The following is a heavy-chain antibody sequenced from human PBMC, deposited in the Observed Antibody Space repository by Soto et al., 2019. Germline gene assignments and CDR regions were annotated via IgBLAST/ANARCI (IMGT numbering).Heavy chain of an antibody. CDR1: GFTFSSYA. Sequence: GGSPRLSCAASGFTFSSYAMSWVRQAPGKGLEWVSAISGSGGSTYYADSVKGRFTISRDNSKNTLYLQMNSLRAEDTAVYYCAIGPPDTHIAAAVSGDTWGQGTLVTVSS. CDR2: ISGSGGST. CDR3: AIGPPDTHIAAAVSGDT. J-gene: IGHJ5*02. D-gene: IGHD6-13*01. V-gene: IGHV3-23*01.